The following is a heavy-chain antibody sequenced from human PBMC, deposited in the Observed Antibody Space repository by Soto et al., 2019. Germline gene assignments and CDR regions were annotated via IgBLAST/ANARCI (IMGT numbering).Heavy chain of an antibody. J-gene: IGHJ4*02. CDR3: AKDRNDYGDYVGISSFDY. D-gene: IGHD4-17*01. V-gene: IGHV3-30*18. CDR2: ISYDGSNK. Sequence: GESLKISCAASGFTFSSYGMHWVRQAPGKGLEWVAVISYDGSNKYYADSVKGRLTISKDNSKNTLYLQMNSLRAEDTAMYYCAKDRNDYGDYVGISSFDYWGQGTLVTVSS. CDR1: GFTFSSYG.